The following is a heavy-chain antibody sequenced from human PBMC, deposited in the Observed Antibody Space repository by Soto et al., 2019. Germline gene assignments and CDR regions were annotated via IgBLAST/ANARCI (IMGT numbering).Heavy chain of an antibody. Sequence: DVQLLESGGGLVQPGGSLRLSCAASGFTFRSYAMSWVRQAPGKGLEWVSGISGSGISTHYADSVKGRFTVSIDNSKKTLYLQMNSPRAEATAVCNCPKEPVGPDGYFYLWGRGTLGSVSS. CDR3: PKEPVGPDGYFYL. J-gene: IGHJ2*01. CDR1: GFTFRSYA. V-gene: IGHV3-23*01. CDR2: ISGSGIST.